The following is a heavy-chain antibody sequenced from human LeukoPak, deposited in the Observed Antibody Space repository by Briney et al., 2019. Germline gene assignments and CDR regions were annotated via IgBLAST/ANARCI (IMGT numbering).Heavy chain of an antibody. Sequence: SETLSLTCAVSGGSFSGYSWTWIRQPPGRGLEWIGEIDYTGSATYNPSLQSRVTMSVDTSKRQFSLTLTSVTAADRAVYYCAREVPYFSASGRRRYVFDFWGQGSLVTVSS. CDR2: IDYTGSA. V-gene: IGHV4-34*01. D-gene: IGHD3-10*01. CDR1: GGSFSGYS. CDR3: AREVPYFSASGRRRYVFDF. J-gene: IGHJ4*02.